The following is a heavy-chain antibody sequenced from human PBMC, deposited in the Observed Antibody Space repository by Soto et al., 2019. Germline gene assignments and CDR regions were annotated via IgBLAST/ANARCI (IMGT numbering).Heavy chain of an antibody. Sequence: LSLTCAISGDSVSSNSAAWNWIRQSPSRGLEWLGRTYYRSKWYNDYAASVKSRITINPDTSKNQFSLHVNSVTPEDTAVYYCARGGGHCSGGSCYSHYYYAKDVWGQGTPVTVSS. CDR3: ARGGGHCSGGSCYSHYYYAKDV. CDR1: GDSVSSNSAA. D-gene: IGHD2-15*01. V-gene: IGHV6-1*01. CDR2: TYYRSKWYN. J-gene: IGHJ6*02.